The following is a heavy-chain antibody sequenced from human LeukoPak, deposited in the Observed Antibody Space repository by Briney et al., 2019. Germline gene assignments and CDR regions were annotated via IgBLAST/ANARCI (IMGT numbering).Heavy chain of an antibody. CDR3: ARDLWGRVSKIDY. CDR2: IGSYT. J-gene: IGHJ4*02. D-gene: IGHD3-16*01. V-gene: IGHV3-21*05. Sequence: GGSLRLSCAASGFTFSSYSMNWVRQAPGKGLEWISYIGSYTQYADSVKGRFTISRDNAKNSLYLQVNSLRAEDTAVYYCARDLWGRVSKIDYWGQGTLVTVSS. CDR1: GFTFSSYS.